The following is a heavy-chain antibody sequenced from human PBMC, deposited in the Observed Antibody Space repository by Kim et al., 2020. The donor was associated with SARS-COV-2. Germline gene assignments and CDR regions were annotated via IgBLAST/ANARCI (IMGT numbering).Heavy chain of an antibody. Sequence: ASVKVSCKASGYTFTSYAMHWVRQAPGQRLEWMGWINAGNGNTKYSQKFQGRVTITRDTSASTAYMELSSLRSEDTAVYYCARVAYGSGDLDYWGQGTLVTVSS. J-gene: IGHJ4*02. V-gene: IGHV1-3*01. CDR1: GYTFTSYA. CDR2: INAGNGNT. CDR3: ARVAYGSGDLDY. D-gene: IGHD3-10*01.